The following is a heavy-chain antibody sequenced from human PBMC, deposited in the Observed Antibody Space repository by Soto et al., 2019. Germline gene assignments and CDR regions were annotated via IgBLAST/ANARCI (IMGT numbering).Heavy chain of an antibody. CDR2: IIPIFGTA. CDR3: ARAELELGNYYYYGMDV. V-gene: IGHV1-69*13. CDR1: GGTFSSYA. D-gene: IGHD1-26*01. J-gene: IGHJ6*02. Sequence: SVKVSCKASGGTFSSYAISWVRQAPGQGLEWMGGIIPIFGTANYAQKFQGRVTITADESTSTAYMELSSLRSEDTAVYYCARAELELGNYYYYGMDVWGQGTTVTVS.